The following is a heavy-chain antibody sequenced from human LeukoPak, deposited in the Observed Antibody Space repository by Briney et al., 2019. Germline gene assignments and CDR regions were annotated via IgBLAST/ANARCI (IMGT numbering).Heavy chain of an antibody. V-gene: IGHV3-30*18. D-gene: IGHD6-19*01. CDR3: AKLGYSSGWYDFQIDAFDF. CDR2: ISYDGSNK. Sequence: GGSLRLSCAASGFSFTSYGMHWVRQAPGKGLEWVAVISYDGSNKFYADSVKGRFTISRDNSKNTLYLQMNSLRAEDTAVYYCAKLGYSSGWYDFQIDAFDFWGQGTMVTVSS. J-gene: IGHJ3*01. CDR1: GFSFTSYG.